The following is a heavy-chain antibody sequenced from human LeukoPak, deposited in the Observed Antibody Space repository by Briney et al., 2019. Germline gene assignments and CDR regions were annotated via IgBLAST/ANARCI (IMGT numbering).Heavy chain of an antibody. J-gene: IGHJ5*02. D-gene: IGHD3-10*01. V-gene: IGHV4-30-4*07. CDR2: IYYSGST. CDR3: ARSQFYGSGSYQGRWFDP. Sequence: SETLSLTCAVSGSSISSGDYSWSWIRQPPGKGLEWIGDIYYSGSTYYNPSLKSRVNISVDTSKNQFSLKPTSVTAADTAVYYCARSQFYGSGSYQGRWFDPWGQGTLVTVSS. CDR1: GSSISSGDYS.